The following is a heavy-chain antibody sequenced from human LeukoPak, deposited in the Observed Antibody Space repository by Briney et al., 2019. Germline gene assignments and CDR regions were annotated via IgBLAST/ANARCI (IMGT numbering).Heavy chain of an antibody. CDR3: ARVEHNAFDI. CDR1: GGSVSSGSYY. V-gene: IGHV4-61*01. J-gene: IGHJ3*02. Sequence: SETLSLTCSVSGGSVSSGSYYWRWIRQPPGKGLEWIGYIYYSGSTNYNPSLKIRVTISVDTSKNQFSLKLSSATAADTALYYCARVEHNAFDIWGQGTMVTVSS. D-gene: IGHD1-26*01. CDR2: IYYSGST.